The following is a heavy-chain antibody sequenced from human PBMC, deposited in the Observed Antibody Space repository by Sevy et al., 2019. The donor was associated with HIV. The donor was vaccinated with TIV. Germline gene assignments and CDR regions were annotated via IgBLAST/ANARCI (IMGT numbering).Heavy chain of an antibody. CDR1: GLSVSDNY. CDR3: ARDRYYDASGYYYYYGMDV. Sequence: GGSLRLSCAASGLSVSDNYMNWVRQAPGKGLELVSVIYSDGRTYYPDSVKGRFSISRDNSKNTLYLHMKSLRPEDTAVYYCARDRYYDASGYYYYYGMDVWGQGTTVTVSS. J-gene: IGHJ6*02. D-gene: IGHD3-22*01. V-gene: IGHV3-66*01. CDR2: IYSDGRT.